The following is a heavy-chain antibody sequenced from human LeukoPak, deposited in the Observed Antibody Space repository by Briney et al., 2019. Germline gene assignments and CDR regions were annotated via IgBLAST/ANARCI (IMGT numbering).Heavy chain of an antibody. CDR2: IRRRAYGGAA. CDR1: GFAFDDFA. V-gene: IGHV3-49*04. CDR3: SRNGLVDFDY. J-gene: IGHJ4*02. Sequence: GGPLRLSCTTSGFAFDDFAMSWVRQPAGKGLQWVGFIRRRAYGGAAEYAASVKGRFIISRDDSKGIAYLQMNSLKTEDTAVYYCSRNGLVDFDYWGQGSQVLVSP.